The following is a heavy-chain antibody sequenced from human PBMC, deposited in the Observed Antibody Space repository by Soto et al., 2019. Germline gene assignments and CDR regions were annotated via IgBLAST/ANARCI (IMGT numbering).Heavy chain of an antibody. J-gene: IGHJ5*02. CDR1: GFSLSNARMG. V-gene: IGHV2-26*01. D-gene: IGHD6-19*01. CDR2: IFSNDEK. Sequence: SGPTLVNPTETLTLTCTVSGFSLSNARMGVSWIRQPPGKALEWLAHIFSNDEKSYSTSLKSRLTISKDTSKSQVVLTMTNMDPVDTATYYCARMLGYGSGWYDGNWFDPWGQGTLVTVSS. CDR3: ARMLGYGSGWYDGNWFDP.